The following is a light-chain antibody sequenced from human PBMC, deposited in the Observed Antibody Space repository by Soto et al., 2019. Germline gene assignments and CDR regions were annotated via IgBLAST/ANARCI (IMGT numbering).Light chain of an antibody. CDR1: QSVSSN. Sequence: EIVMTQSPATLSVLPGERVTLSCRASQSVSSNLAWYQQKPGQAPRLLIYGASTRATGIPARFSGSGSGTEFILAISSLESEDFAVYYCEQYNEWPPFTFGQGTKLEL. CDR3: EQYNEWPPFT. V-gene: IGKV3-15*01. J-gene: IGKJ2*01. CDR2: GAS.